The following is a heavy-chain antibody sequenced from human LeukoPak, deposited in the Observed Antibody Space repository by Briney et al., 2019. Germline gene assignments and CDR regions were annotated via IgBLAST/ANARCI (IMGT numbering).Heavy chain of an antibody. D-gene: IGHD4-17*01. Sequence: ASVKVSCKASGYTFTGYYMHWVRQAPGQGLEWMGWINPNSGGTNYAQKLQGRVTMTRDTSISTAYMELSRLRSDDTAVYYCARTTYGDYEVELDYWGQGTLVTVSS. CDR3: ARTTYGDYEVELDY. V-gene: IGHV1-2*02. CDR1: GYTFTGYY. J-gene: IGHJ4*02. CDR2: INPNSGGT.